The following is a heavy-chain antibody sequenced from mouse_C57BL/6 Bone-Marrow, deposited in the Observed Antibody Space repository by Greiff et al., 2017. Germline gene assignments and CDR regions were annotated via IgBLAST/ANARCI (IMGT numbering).Heavy chain of an antibody. CDR1: GYTFTSYW. CDR2: IHPSSGST. J-gene: IGHJ4*01. CDR3: AMTTVVAPAMDY. Sequence: QVQLQQPGAELVKPGASVKLSCKASGYTFTSYWMHWVKQRPGQGLEWIGMIHPSSGSTNYNETFKGKATLTVDKSSRTAYMQRSSLTSEDSAVYYCAMTTVVAPAMDYWGQGTSVTVSS. V-gene: IGHV1-64*01. D-gene: IGHD1-1*01.